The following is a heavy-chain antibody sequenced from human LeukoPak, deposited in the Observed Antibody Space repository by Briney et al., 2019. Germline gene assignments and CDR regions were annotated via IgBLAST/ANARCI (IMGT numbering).Heavy chain of an antibody. CDR2: VSWNSGNI. J-gene: IGHJ4*02. CDR1: GFTFDDYA. D-gene: IGHD2-2*01. V-gene: IGHV3-9*01. Sequence: GGSLRLSCAASGFTFDDYAMHWVRQAPGKGLEWVSSVSWNSGNIAYADSVKGRFTISRDNAKNSLYLQMTSLRVEDSAFYYCAKDTAPDIVVVGGIDYWGQGTLVTVSS. CDR3: AKDTAPDIVVVGGIDY.